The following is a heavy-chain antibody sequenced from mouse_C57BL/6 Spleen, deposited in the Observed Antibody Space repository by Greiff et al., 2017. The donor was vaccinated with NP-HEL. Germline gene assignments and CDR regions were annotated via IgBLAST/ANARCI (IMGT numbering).Heavy chain of an antibody. D-gene: IGHD2-3*01. CDR1: GFNIKDYY. J-gene: IGHJ4*01. CDR3: ARFDGYPTDAMDY. Sequence: VQLQQSGAELVKPGASVKLSCTASGFNIKDYYMHWVKQRTEQGLEWIGRIDPEDGETKYAPKFPGKATITADTSSNTAYLQLSSLTSEDTAVYYCARFDGYPTDAMDYWGQGTSVTVSS. V-gene: IGHV14-2*01. CDR2: IDPEDGET.